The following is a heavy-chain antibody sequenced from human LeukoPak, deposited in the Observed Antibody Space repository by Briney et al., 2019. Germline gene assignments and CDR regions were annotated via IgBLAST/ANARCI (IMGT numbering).Heavy chain of an antibody. CDR2: ISSSGSTI. V-gene: IGHV3-11*01. Sequence: GGSLRLPCAASGFTFSDYYMSWIRQAPGKGLEWVSYISSSGSTIYYADSVKGRFTISRDNAKNSLYLQMNSLRAEDTAVYYCARDISEIVVVPAAPNYYYYYYMDVWGKGTTVTVSS. CDR1: GFTFSDYY. J-gene: IGHJ6*03. CDR3: ARDISEIVVVPAAPNYYYYYYMDV. D-gene: IGHD2-2*01.